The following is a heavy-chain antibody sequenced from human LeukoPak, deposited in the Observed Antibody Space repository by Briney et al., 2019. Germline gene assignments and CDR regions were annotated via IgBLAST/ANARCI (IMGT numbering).Heavy chain of an antibody. CDR1: GFTFSSYA. CDR2: TSAGGGNT. J-gene: IGHJ4*02. D-gene: IGHD2-2*01. V-gene: IGHV3-23*01. CDR3: AKHCTSTNCYGRYFDY. Sequence: PGGSLRLSCAASGFTFSSYAMSWVRQAPGKGQEWVSTTSAGGGNTYHADSVKGHFTISRDNSKNTLYLQMNSLRAEDTAVYYCAKHCTSTNCYGRYFDYWGQGTLVTVSS.